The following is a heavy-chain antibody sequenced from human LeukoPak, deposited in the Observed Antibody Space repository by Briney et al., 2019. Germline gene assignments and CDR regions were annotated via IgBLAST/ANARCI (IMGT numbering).Heavy chain of an antibody. CDR1: GYTFTGYY. D-gene: IGHD1-7*01. CDR2: INPNSGGT. V-gene: IGHV1-2*02. J-gene: IGHJ6*03. Sequence: ASVKVSCKASGYTFTGYYMHWVRQAPGQGLEWMGWINPNSGGTNYAQKFQGRVTMTRDTSISTADMKLRRLSTYDTAVYYCARARRNLELRGWYYYYIDVWSKGTTVTVSS. CDR3: ARARRNLELRGWYYYYIDV.